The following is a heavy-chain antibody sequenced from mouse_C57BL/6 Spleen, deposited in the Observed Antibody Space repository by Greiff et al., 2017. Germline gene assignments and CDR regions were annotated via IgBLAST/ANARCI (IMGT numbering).Heavy chain of an antibody. D-gene: IGHD1-1*01. Sequence: EVQGVESGGGLVKPGGSLKLSCAASGFTFSDYGMHWVRQAPEKGLEWVAYISSGSSTIYYADTVKGRFTISRDNAKNTLFLQMTSLRSEDTAMYYCARPFITTVVGPFDYWGQGTTLTVSS. V-gene: IGHV5-17*01. J-gene: IGHJ2*01. CDR2: ISSGSSTI. CDR3: ARPFITTVVGPFDY. CDR1: GFTFSDYG.